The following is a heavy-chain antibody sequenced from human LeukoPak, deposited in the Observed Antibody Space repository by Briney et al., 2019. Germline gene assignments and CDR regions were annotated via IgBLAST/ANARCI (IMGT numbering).Heavy chain of an antibody. J-gene: IGHJ4*02. CDR1: GGSFSGYY. CDR2: INHSGST. CDR3: ARVTGYMIEDYFDY. D-gene: IGHD3-22*01. Sequence: PSETLSLTCAVYGGSFSGYYWSWIRQSPGKGLEWIGEINHSGSTNYNPSLKSRVTISVDTSKNQFSLKLSSVTAAGTAVYYCARVTGYMIEDYFDYWGQGTLVTVSS. V-gene: IGHV4-34*01.